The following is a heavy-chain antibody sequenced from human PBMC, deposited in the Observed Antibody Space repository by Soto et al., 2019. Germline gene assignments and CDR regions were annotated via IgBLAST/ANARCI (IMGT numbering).Heavy chain of an antibody. V-gene: IGHV3-30*18. CDR1: GFTFSSYG. CDR3: AKGGSSGYYDFPFDY. Sequence: QVQLVESGGGVVQPGRSLRLSCAASGFTFSSYGMHWVRQAPGKGLEWVAVISYDGSNKYYADSVKGRFTISRDNSKNTLYLQMNSLRDEDTAVYYCAKGGSSGYYDFPFDYWGQGTLVTVSS. J-gene: IGHJ4*02. CDR2: ISYDGSNK. D-gene: IGHD3-22*01.